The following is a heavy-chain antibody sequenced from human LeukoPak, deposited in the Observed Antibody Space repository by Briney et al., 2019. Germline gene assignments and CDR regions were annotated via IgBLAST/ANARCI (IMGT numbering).Heavy chain of an antibody. CDR2: VSGVGGTT. CDR1: GFTFSSYA. D-gene: IGHD6-13*01. Sequence: GGSLRLSCAASGFTFSSYAMSWVRQAPGKGLEWVSTVSGVGGTTYYADSVKGRFTISRDDSKNTLYLQIDSLRVEDTAVYYCAKVRSAAAATTNYWGQGTLVTVYS. CDR3: AKVRSAAAATTNY. J-gene: IGHJ4*02. V-gene: IGHV3-23*01.